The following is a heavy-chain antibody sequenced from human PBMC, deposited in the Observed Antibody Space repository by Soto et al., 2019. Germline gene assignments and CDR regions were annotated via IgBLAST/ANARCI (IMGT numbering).Heavy chain of an antibody. CDR2: IRSKAYGGTT. CDR1: GFTFGDYA. J-gene: IGHJ6*03. CDR3: TRDPSNYDFWSGDGYYYYMDV. V-gene: IGHV3-49*03. Sequence: GGSLRLSCTASGFTFGDYAMSWFRQAPGKGLEWVGFIRSKAYGGTTEYAASVKGRFTISRDDSKSIAYLQMNSLKTEDTAVYYCTRDPSNYDFWSGDGYYYYMDVWGKGTTVTVSS. D-gene: IGHD3-3*01.